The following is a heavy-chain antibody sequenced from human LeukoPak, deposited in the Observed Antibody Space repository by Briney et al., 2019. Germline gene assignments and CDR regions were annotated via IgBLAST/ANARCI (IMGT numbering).Heavy chain of an antibody. Sequence: SVKVSCKASGYTFTSYAMNWVRQAPGQGLEWMGGIIPIFGTANYAQKFQGRVTITADESTSTAYMELSSLRSEDTAVYYCARDDRGYDFWSGYYKPYYFDYWGQGTLVTVSS. CDR1: GYTFTSYA. CDR2: IIPIFGTA. D-gene: IGHD3-3*01. V-gene: IGHV1-69*13. CDR3: ARDDRGYDFWSGYYKPYYFDY. J-gene: IGHJ4*02.